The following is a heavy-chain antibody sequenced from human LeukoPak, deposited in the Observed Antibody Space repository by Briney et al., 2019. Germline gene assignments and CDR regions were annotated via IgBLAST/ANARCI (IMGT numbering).Heavy chain of an antibody. CDR1: GFTFSDYY. D-gene: IGHD5-12*01. V-gene: IGHV3-11*01. CDR2: ITSGNSK. J-gene: IGHJ4*02. CDR3: ASAIVATDQDPPFDY. Sequence: GGSLRLSCAASGFTFSDYYMNWIRQAPGKGLEWVSYITSGNSKYYADSVKGRFTISRDNANNSLYLQMNSLRAEDTAVYYCASAIVATDQDPPFDYWGQGTLVTVSS.